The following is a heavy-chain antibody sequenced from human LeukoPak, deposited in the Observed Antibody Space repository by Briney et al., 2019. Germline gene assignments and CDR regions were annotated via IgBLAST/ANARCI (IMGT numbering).Heavy chain of an antibody. CDR3: ARGQQWMDY. J-gene: IGHJ4*02. CDR2: IWYDGSNK. D-gene: IGHD6-19*01. Sequence: PGGSLRLSCAASGFTFANYGIHWVRQAPGKGLEWVAIIWYDGSNKYYADSVKGRFTISRDNSKNTLYLQMNSLRAEDTAVYYCARGQQWMDYWGQGTLVTVSS. V-gene: IGHV3-33*01. CDR1: GFTFANYG.